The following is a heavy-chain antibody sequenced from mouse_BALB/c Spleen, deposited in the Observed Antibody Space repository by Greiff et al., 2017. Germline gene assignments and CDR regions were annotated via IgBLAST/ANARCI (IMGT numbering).Heavy chain of an antibody. CDR3: ARGGATWYFDV. CDR2: IDTSDSYT. Sequence: QVQLKQPGAELVMPGASVKMSCKASGYTFTDYWMHWVKQRPGQGLEWIGAIDTSDSYTSYNQKFKGKATLTVDESSSTAYMQLSSLTSEDSAVYYCARGGATWYFDVWGAGTTVTVSS. D-gene: IGHD3-1*01. CDR1: GYTFTDYW. J-gene: IGHJ1*01. V-gene: IGHV1-69*01.